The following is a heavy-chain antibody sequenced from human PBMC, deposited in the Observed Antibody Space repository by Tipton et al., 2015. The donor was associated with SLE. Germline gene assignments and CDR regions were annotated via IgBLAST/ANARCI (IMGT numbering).Heavy chain of an antibody. D-gene: IGHD6-19*01. CDR2: IRYDGSNK. Sequence: GSLRLSCAASGFTFSSYGMHWVRQAPGKGLEWVAFIRYDGSNKYYADSVKGRFTISRDNSKNTLYLQMNSLRAEDTAVYYCAKGGYEGIAVAVDYWGQGTLVTVSS. CDR3: AKGGYEGIAVAVDY. V-gene: IGHV3-30*02. CDR1: GFTFSSYG. J-gene: IGHJ4*02.